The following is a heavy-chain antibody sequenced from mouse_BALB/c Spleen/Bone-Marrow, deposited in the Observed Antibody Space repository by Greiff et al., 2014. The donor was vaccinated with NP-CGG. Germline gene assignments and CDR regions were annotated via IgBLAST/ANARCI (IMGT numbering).Heavy chain of an antibody. CDR2: IWTGGST. CDR1: VFSLTSYG. J-gene: IGHJ2*01. D-gene: IGHD1-2*01. V-gene: IGHV2-9*02. CDR3: ARYYYGFLDY. Sequence: VMLVESGPGLVAPSQSLSITCTVSVFSLTSYGVHWVRQPPGKGLEWLGVIWTGGSTNYNSALMSRLSISKDNSKSQVFLKMNSLQTDDTAMYYCARYYYGFLDYWGQGTTLTVSS.